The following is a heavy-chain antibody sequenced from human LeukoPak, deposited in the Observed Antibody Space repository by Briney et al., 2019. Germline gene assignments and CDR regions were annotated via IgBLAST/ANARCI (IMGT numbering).Heavy chain of an antibody. CDR2: TFYSGST. V-gene: IGHV4-31*03. CDR3: ARAIRGRMIVVPVDTRFDP. CDR1: GGSISSGDYY. D-gene: IGHD3-22*01. Sequence: SQTLSLTCTVSGGSISSGDYYWSWIRQHPEKGLEWIGYTFYSGSTYYNPSLKSRVTISVDTSKNQFSLRLSSVTAADTAVYYCARAIRGRMIVVPVDTRFDPWGQGTLVTVSS. J-gene: IGHJ5*02.